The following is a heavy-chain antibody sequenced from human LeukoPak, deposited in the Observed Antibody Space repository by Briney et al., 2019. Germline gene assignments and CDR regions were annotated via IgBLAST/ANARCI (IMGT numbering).Heavy chain of an antibody. Sequence: PGRSLRLSCAASGFTFDDYAMHWVRQAPGKGLEWLSGISWNSGSIGYADSVKGRFTISRDNAKNSLYLQVNSLRAEDMALYYCAKDISSSPRYMDVWGKGTTVTVSS. CDR1: GFTFDDYA. J-gene: IGHJ6*03. CDR2: ISWNSGSI. CDR3: AKDISSSPRYMDV. D-gene: IGHD6-13*01. V-gene: IGHV3-9*03.